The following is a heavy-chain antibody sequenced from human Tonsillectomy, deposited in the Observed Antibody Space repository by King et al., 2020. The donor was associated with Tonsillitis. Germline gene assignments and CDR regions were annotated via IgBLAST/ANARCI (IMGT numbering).Heavy chain of an antibody. CDR3: ARHIISSPWDTFDY. Sequence: VQLVESGAEVKKPGESLIISCKPSGYSFTSHWIAWVRQMPEKGLEWMGIIWPGNSDTKYSPSFQGQVTISVDKSISTAFLQWSSLKASDTAMYYCARHIISSPWDTFDYWGQGTLVTVSS. CDR2: IWPGNSDT. J-gene: IGHJ4*02. V-gene: IGHV5-51*01. CDR1: GYSFTSHW. D-gene: IGHD3-3*02.